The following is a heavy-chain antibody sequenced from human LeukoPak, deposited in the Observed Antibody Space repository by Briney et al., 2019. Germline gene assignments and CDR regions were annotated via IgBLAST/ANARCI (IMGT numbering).Heavy chain of an antibody. Sequence: PSETLSLTCTVSGGSISTYYWSWMRQPPGKGLEWIGSIYYSGSTYYNPSLKSRVTISVDTSKNQFSLKLSSVTAADTAVYYCARHRDFWSGYSDYWGQGTLVTVSS. V-gene: IGHV4-59*05. D-gene: IGHD3-3*01. J-gene: IGHJ4*02. CDR2: IYYSGST. CDR1: GGSISTYY. CDR3: ARHRDFWSGYSDY.